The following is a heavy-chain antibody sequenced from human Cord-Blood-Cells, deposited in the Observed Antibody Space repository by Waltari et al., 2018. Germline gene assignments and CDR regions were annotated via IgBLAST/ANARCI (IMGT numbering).Heavy chain of an antibody. V-gene: IGHV3-30*18. J-gene: IGHJ4*02. CDR2: ISYDGSNK. D-gene: IGHD3-16*01. CDR1: GFTFSSYD. Sequence: QVQLVESGGGVVQPGRSLRLSCAASGFTFSSYDMHWVRQAPGKGLEWVAVISYDGSNKYYADSVKGRFTISRDNSKNTLYLQMNSLRAEDTAVYYCAKGGDYLDYWGQGTLVTVSS. CDR3: AKGGDYLDY.